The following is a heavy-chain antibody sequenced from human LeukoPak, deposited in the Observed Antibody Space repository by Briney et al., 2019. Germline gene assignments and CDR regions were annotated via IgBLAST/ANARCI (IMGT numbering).Heavy chain of an antibody. CDR3: ARGIFGVAKAAFDI. CDR2: IYYSGST. Sequence: PSETLSLTCTVSGGSISSYYWSWIRQPPGKGLEWIGYIYYSGSTNYNPSLKSRVTISVDTSKNQFSLKLSSVTAADTAVYYCARGIFGVAKAAFDIWGQGTMVTVSS. J-gene: IGHJ3*02. CDR1: GGSISSYY. V-gene: IGHV4-59*01. D-gene: IGHD3-3*01.